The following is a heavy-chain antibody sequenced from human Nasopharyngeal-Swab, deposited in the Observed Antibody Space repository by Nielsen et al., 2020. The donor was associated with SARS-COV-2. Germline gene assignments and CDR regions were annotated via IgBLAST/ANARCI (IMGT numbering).Heavy chain of an antibody. V-gene: IGHV3-23*01. CDR2: ISASGGST. D-gene: IGHD3-10*01. CDR3: AKDDVVRGDAFDI. Sequence: GGSLRLSCIASGSTSITYAMAWVRRTPGRGLQWVSGISASGGSTYYTDSVKGRFAVSRDNSRNTLYLQMHSLRVEDTALYYCAKDDVVRGDAFDIWGQGTMVTVSS. J-gene: IGHJ3*02. CDR1: GSTSITYA.